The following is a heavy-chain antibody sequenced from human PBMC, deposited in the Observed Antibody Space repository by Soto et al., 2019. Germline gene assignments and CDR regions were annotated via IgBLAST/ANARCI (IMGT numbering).Heavy chain of an antibody. CDR1: GFTFSKSG. J-gene: IGHJ4*02. CDR2: ISNDGSDE. CDR3: AKARRKWGASASEK. V-gene: IGHV3-30*18. D-gene: IGHD6-6*01. Sequence: QVQLVESGGGVVQPGRSLRLSCAASGFTFSKSGMHWVRQAPGKGLEWGSAISNDGSDEYYADSVQGRYNISRDNSKNTLSLQVNSLRFEDTALYFCAKARRKWGASASEKWGQGTLVTVSS.